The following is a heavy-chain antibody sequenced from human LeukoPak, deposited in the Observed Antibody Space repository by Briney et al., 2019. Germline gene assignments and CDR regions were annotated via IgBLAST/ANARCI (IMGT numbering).Heavy chain of an antibody. CDR3: TRTKDGYFQN. V-gene: IGHV6-1*01. J-gene: IGHJ1*01. CDR1: GDSFSSNSAA. Sequence: SQTLSLTCAISGDSFSSNSAAWDLIRQSPSRGLEWLGRTYYRSKWYNDFAVSVKSRITINPDTSKNQFSLQLNSVTPEGTAVYYCTRTKDGYFQNWGQGTLVSVSS. CDR2: TYYRSKWYN.